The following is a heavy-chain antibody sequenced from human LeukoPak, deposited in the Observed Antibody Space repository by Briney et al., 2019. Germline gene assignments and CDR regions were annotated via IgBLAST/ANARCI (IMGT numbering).Heavy chain of an antibody. CDR1: GGSISSGSYY. Sequence: PSETLSLTCTVSGGSISSGSYYWRWLRQPPGKGLEWIGSIYYSGSTYYNPSLKSRITISLDTSKNQFSLKLCSVTAADTAVYYCARGKTFEVVNYFDYWGQGTLVTVSS. D-gene: IGHD3-3*01. CDR2: IYYSGST. CDR3: ARGKTFEVVNYFDY. J-gene: IGHJ4*02. V-gene: IGHV4-39*07.